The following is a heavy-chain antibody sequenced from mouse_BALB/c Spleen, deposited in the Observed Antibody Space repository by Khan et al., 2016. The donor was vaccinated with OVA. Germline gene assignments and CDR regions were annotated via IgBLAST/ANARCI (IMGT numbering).Heavy chain of an antibody. Sequence: VQLQQSGAELVKPAASLKLSCTASGYNIKAIYIHWVQQRPEKGMERIRRTDPANGNTKSDPKFKGKAPITADTSSNTSYLQVSSLTAEDTAVYYCRISTINAWGQGTTLTGAS. V-gene: IGHV14-3*02. CDR3: RISTINA. J-gene: IGHJ2*01. CDR2: TDPANGNT. CDR1: GYNIKAIY.